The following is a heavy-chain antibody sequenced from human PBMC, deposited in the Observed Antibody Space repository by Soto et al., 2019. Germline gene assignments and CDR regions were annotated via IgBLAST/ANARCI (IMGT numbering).Heavy chain of an antibody. CDR1: GDSIIGTHW. CDR3: ARYSAASGTYYFDY. CDR2: THHSRGT. J-gene: IGHJ4*01. Sequence: PSETLSLTCAVSGDSIIGTHWWSWVRQPPGKGLEFIGETHHSRGTNYNPSLRSRVTMSLDKSKNQLSLILYSVTAADTGVYYCARYSAASGTYYFDYWGQGTLVTVSS. V-gene: IGHV4-4*02. D-gene: IGHD6-13*01.